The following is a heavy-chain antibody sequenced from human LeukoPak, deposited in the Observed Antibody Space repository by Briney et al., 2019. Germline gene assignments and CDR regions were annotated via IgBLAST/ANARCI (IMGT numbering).Heavy chain of an antibody. V-gene: IGHV1-2*02. CDR2: INPNSGGT. J-gene: IGHJ5*02. CDR1: GYTLGGYY. Sequence: ASVKVSCKASGYTLGGYYMPWVRKAPGKGLEWMGWINPNSGGTNYAQKFQGRVTMTRDTSISTAYMELSRLRSDDTAVYYCARDIVMVTYWFDPWGQGTLVTVSS. D-gene: IGHD5-18*01. CDR3: ARDIVMVTYWFDP.